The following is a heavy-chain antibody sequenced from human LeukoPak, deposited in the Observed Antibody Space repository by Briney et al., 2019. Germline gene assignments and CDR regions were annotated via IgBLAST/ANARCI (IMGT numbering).Heavy chain of an antibody. D-gene: IGHD5-12*01. V-gene: IGHV3-23*01. CDR2: ISGTGGST. J-gene: IGHJ4*02. Sequence: QPGGALRLSCAGSGFTFNNCAMSWVRQAPGKGLEWVSVISGTGGSTYYADSVKGRFTISRDNSKNTLYLQMNSLRAEDTAVYYCAKAPRSYSGYHFEYFDYWGQGTLATVSS. CDR1: GFTFNNCA. CDR3: AKAPRSYSGYHFEYFDY.